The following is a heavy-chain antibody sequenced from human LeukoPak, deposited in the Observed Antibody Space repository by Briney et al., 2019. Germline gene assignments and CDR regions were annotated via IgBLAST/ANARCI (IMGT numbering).Heavy chain of an antibody. CDR1: GGSISSYY. D-gene: IGHD7-27*01. J-gene: IGHJ3*02. V-gene: IGHV4-59*12. CDR2: IYYSGST. Sequence: SETLSLTCTVSGGSISSYYWSWIRQPPGKGLEWIGYIYYSGSTNYNPSLKSRVTISVDTSKNQFSLKLSSVTAADTAVYYCARAGTGEGALDIWGRGTLVTVSS. CDR3: ARAGTGEGALDI.